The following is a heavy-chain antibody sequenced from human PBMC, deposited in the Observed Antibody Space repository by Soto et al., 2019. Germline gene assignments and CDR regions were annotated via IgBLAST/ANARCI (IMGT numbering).Heavy chain of an antibody. V-gene: IGHV3-30*18. CDR2: ISYDGSNK. J-gene: IGHJ5*02. CDR3: AKDHDFPTRWLRFSSWFDP. CDR1: GFTFSSYG. Sequence: QVQLAESGGGVVQPGRSLRLSCAASGFTFSSYGMHWVRQAPGKGLEWVAVISYDGSNKYYADSVKGRFTISRDNSKNTLYLQMNSLRAEDTAVYYCAKDHDFPTRWLRFSSWFDPWGQGTLVTVSS. D-gene: IGHD5-12*01.